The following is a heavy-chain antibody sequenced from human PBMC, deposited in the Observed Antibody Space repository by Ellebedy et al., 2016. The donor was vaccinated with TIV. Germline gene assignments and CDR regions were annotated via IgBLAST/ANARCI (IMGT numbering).Heavy chain of an antibody. J-gene: IGHJ4*02. D-gene: IGHD4-17*01. V-gene: IGHV3-66*01. Sequence: PGGSLRLSCAASGFIVSSNYMSWVRQAPGKGLEWVPIIYSGGGTYYADSVKGRFTISRDNSKNTLYLQSNSLRVEDTAVYYCESRPNGDYHFLDYWGQGTLVTVSS. CDR2: IYSGGGT. CDR3: ESRPNGDYHFLDY. CDR1: GFIVSSNY.